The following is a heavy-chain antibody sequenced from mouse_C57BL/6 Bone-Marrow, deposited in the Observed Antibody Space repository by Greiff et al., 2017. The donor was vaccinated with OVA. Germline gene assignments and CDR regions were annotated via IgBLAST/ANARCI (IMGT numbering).Heavy chain of an antibody. CDR2: IYPGGGYT. CDR3: ARITTVVGYYFDC. Sequence: VQLQQSGAELVRPGTSVKMSCKASGYTFTNYWIGWAKQRPGHGLEWIGDIYPGGGYTNYNEKFKGKATLTADKSSSTAYMQFSSLTSEDSAIYYCARITTVVGYYFDCWGQGTTLTVSS. CDR1: GYTFTNYW. V-gene: IGHV1-63*01. D-gene: IGHD1-1*01. J-gene: IGHJ2*01.